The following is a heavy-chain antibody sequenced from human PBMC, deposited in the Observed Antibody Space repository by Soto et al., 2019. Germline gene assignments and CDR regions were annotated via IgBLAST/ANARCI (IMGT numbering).Heavy chain of an antibody. J-gene: IGHJ4*02. CDR3: ARRRRTDMDDIVLMHDFDF. D-gene: IGHD2-8*01. V-gene: IGHV3-11*01. CDR1: GFTFSDYY. CDR2: INRNGKNR. Sequence: AGSLRLSCAASGFTFSDYYKSWIRKAQGRGQEWVSYINRNGKNRDYADSVSGRFTISRDDAKTSLYLEMNGLSVEDTAVYYCARRRRTDMDDIVLMHDFDFWGQGTLVTGSS.